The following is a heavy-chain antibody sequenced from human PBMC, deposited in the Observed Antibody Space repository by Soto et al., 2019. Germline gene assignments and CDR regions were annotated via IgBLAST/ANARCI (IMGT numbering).Heavy chain of an antibody. CDR3: ARAGGSGSYDY. Sequence: QVQLVQSGAEVKKPGSSVKVSCKASGGTFSSYTISWVRQAPGQGLEWMGRIIPILGIANYAQKFQGRVTXTXXKSTSTPYMELSSLSSADTAVYYCARAGGSGSYDYWGQGTLVTVSS. D-gene: IGHD1-26*01. J-gene: IGHJ4*02. CDR1: GGTFSSYT. CDR2: IIPILGIA. V-gene: IGHV1-69*02.